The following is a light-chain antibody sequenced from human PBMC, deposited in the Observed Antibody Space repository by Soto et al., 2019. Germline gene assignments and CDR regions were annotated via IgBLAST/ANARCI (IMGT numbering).Light chain of an antibody. V-gene: IGLV1-40*01. J-gene: IGLJ1*01. CDR3: QSYDSSLGYV. CDR1: SSNIGAGYD. Sequence: QSVLTQPPSVSGAPGQRVTISCTGSSSNIGAGYDVHWYQQLPGTAPKLLIYGNSNRPSGVPDRFSGSKSGTSASLAITGLQAEDEADYYCQSYDSSLGYVLGTGTKVIVL. CDR2: GNS.